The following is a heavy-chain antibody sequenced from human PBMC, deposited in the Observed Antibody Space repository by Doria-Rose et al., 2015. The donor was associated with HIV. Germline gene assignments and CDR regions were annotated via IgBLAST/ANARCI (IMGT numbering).Heavy chain of an antibody. CDR3: ARIKSSRWYHKCYFDF. CDR1: GVSLSSPGMG. D-gene: IGHD6-13*01. J-gene: IGHJ4*02. CDR2: ICSDDEI. Sequence: QITLKESGPVLVKPTETLTLTCTVSGVSLSSPGMGVSWIRQPPGKALEWLANICSDDEISYKTSLKSRLAISRSTSKSQVVITMNDMDPVDTATYYCARIKSSRWYHKCYFDFWGQGTLVIVSA. V-gene: IGHV2-26*01.